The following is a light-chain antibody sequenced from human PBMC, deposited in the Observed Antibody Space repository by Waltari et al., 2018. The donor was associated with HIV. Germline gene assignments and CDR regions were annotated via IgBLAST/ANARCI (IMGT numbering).Light chain of an antibody. Sequence: DIVMTQSPDSLAVSLGVRATINCKSIPSVLYSSNNKNYLAWYQQKPGQPPKLLIYWASTRESGVPDRFSGSGSGTDFTLTISSLQAEDVAVYYCQQYYSTPWTFGQGTKVEIK. CDR2: WAS. J-gene: IGKJ1*01. V-gene: IGKV4-1*01. CDR1: PSVLYSSNNKNY. CDR3: QQYYSTPWT.